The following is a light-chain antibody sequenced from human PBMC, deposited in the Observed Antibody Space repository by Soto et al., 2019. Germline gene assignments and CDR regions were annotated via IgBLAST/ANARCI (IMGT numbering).Light chain of an antibody. CDR1: SSNIGAGYD. CDR2: GNS. Sequence: QSVLTQPHSVYGAPGQRVTISCTGSSSNIGAGYDVHWYQQLPGTAPKLLIYGNSNRPSGVPDRFAGSKSGTSASLAITGLQAEDEADYYCQSYDSSLSGSYVFGTGTKLTVL. J-gene: IGLJ1*01. CDR3: QSYDSSLSGSYV. V-gene: IGLV1-40*01.